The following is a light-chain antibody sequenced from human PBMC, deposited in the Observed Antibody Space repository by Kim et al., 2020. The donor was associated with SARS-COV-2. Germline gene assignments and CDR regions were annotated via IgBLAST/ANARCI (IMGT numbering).Light chain of an antibody. J-gene: IGLJ3*02. CDR2: RVS. Sequence: PGQKVTISCAGDSSNMGRTYLYCYQQVPGTAPKLLIYRVSQRPSGVPDRFSGSKSGTSASLAISGLRSEDEADYFCAAWNDTHWVFGGGTQLTVL. CDR3: AAWNDTHWV. V-gene: IGLV1-47*01. CDR1: SSNMGRTY.